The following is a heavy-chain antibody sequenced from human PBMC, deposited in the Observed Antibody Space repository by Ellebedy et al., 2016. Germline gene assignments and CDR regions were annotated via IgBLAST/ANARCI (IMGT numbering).Heavy chain of an antibody. Sequence: SETLSLTCAVYGGSFSGYYWSWIRQPPGKGLEWIGEINHSGGTNYNPSLWSRVTISVDTSKNQFSLKLSSVTAADTAVYYCAKDPMVRGDSGVWGQGTTVTVSS. D-gene: IGHD3-10*01. J-gene: IGHJ6*02. CDR3: AKDPMVRGDSGV. CDR2: INHSGGT. V-gene: IGHV4-34*01. CDR1: GGSFSGYY.